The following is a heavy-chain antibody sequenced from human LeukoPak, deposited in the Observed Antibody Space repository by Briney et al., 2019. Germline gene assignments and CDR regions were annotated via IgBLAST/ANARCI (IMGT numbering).Heavy chain of an antibody. D-gene: IGHD3-10*01. V-gene: IGHV1-2*06. Sequence: ASVKVSCKASGYTFTGYYMHWVRQAPGQGLEWMGRINPNSGGTNYAQKLQGRVTMTTDTSTSTAYMELRSLRSDDTAVYYCARDSDTYYYGSGSYHWFDPWGQGTLVTVSS. CDR2: INPNSGGT. CDR1: GYTFTGYY. J-gene: IGHJ5*02. CDR3: ARDSDTYYYGSGSYHWFDP.